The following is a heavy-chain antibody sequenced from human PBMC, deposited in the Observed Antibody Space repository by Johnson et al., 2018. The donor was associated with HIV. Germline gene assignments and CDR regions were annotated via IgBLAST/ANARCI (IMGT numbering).Heavy chain of an antibody. J-gene: IGHJ3*02. D-gene: IGHD1-26*01. V-gene: IGHV3-15*01. CDR1: GFTFSNAW. CDR3: TTEWDGDAVDI. Sequence: VQLVESGGGLVKPGGSLILSCAASGFTFSNAWMSWVRQAPGKGLEWVGRIKSKTDGGTTDYAAPVKGRFTISRDDSKNTLYLQMNSLKTEDTAVYYWTTEWDGDAVDIWGQGTMVTVSS. CDR2: IKSKTDGGTT.